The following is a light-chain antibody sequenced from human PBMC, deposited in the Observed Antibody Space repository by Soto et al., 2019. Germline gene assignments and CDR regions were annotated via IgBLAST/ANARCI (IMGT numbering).Light chain of an antibody. CDR1: QDISNY. Sequence: IQMAQYPSSLSASVGDRVTITCRASQDISNYLNWYQHRLGRAPKLLIYDATRLQSGVSSRFSGSGSGTDFTLTISSLQPEDFATYYCQQSYVTPRTFGPGTRVDIK. J-gene: IGKJ1*01. CDR2: DAT. V-gene: IGKV1-39*01. CDR3: QQSYVTPRT.